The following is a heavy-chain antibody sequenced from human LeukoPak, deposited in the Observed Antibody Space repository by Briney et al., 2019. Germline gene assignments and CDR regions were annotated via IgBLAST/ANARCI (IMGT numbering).Heavy chain of an antibody. CDR2: FIPIFGTA. J-gene: IGHJ4*02. V-gene: IGHV1-69*06. CDR3: TRGGFGELYHFDY. D-gene: IGHD3-10*01. CDR1: GNSFNKYA. Sequence: ASVKVSCKASGNSFNKYAITWVRQAPGQGLEWMGEFIPIFGTAKHAKKFQGRVTITADKSTSTAYMDLNSLRSEDTAVYYCTRGGFGELYHFDYWGQGTLVTVSS.